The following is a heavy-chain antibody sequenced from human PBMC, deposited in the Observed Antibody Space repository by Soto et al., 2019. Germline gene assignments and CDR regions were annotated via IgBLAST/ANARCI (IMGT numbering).Heavy chain of an antibody. J-gene: IGHJ1*01. CDR1: RYTFTSYD. V-gene: IGHV1-2*02. D-gene: IGHD1-26*01. CDR2: MRTGSGDT. CDR3: ARRSTTYLNEVIYDI. Sequence: QVQLVQSGAEVKRPGASVRFSCKASRYTFTSYDIFWVRQSPGQGLEWMGWMRTGSGDTHYAQKFQGRVTRTRDTSISTAYMELNNLVSDDTAVYYCARRSTTYLNEVIYDIWGQGTLVTVSS.